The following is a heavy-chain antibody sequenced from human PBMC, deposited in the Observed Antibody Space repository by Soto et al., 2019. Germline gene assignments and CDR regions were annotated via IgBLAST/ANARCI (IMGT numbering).Heavy chain of an antibody. Sequence: QVQLLESGGGVVQPGRSLRLSCAASGFTFSNYYMHWVRQAPGKGLEWLAVVWYDGSSKYSGDSVKGRFTISRDNSKNTLYRQMDSLRAEDTAVYYCAKSYCSGGSCYLDYWGQGTLVTASS. CDR3: AKSYCSGGSCYLDY. CDR1: GFTFSNYY. J-gene: IGHJ4*02. V-gene: IGHV3-33*06. CDR2: VWYDGSSK. D-gene: IGHD2-15*01.